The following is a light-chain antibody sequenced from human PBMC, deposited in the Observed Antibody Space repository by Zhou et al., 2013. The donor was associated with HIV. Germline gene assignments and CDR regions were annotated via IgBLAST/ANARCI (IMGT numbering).Light chain of an antibody. CDR3: QETYTTLHT. J-gene: IGKJ3*01. CDR2: DAS. CDR1: QSITNN. Sequence: DMQMTQSPTSLSASVGDRVTITCRSSQSITNNLNWYQHKPEKAPTLLIFDASRLQSGVPSRFSGSGSGTEFTLTISRLQPEDSATYYCQETYTTLHTFGPGTKVDIK. V-gene: IGKV1-39*01.